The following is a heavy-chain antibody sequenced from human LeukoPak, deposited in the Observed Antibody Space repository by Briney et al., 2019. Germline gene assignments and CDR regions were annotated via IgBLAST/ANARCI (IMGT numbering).Heavy chain of an antibody. V-gene: IGHV3-21*01. CDR3: VRLRRNSDTSGFYYYYDF. J-gene: IGHJ4*02. D-gene: IGHD3-22*01. CDR1: GYTFSSYS. Sequence: KAGGSLRLSCAASGYTFSSYSINWVRQAPGKGLEWVSSISVRSNYIYYADSVRGRFRISRDDARDSPYLQMNSLRAEDTAVYYCVRLRRNSDTSGFYYYYDFWGQGTLVTVSS. CDR2: ISVRSNYI.